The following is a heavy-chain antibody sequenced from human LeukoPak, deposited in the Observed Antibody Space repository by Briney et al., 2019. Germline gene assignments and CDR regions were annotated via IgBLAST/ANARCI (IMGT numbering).Heavy chain of an antibody. CDR1: GFTFSSKG. CDR2: ISGSGGST. Sequence: GGSLRLSCAASGFTFSSKGMSWVRQAPGKGLEWVSAISGSGGSTYYADSVKGRFTTSRDNSKNTLYLQMNSLRAEDTAIYYCAKDSPVMTRWGQGTLVTVSS. V-gene: IGHV3-23*01. CDR3: AKDSPVMTR. D-gene: IGHD2-21*01. J-gene: IGHJ4*02.